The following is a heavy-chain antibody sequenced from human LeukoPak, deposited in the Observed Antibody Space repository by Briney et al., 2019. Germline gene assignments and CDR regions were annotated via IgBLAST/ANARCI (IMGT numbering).Heavy chain of an antibody. CDR2: IIPILGIA. V-gene: IGHV1-69*04. D-gene: IGHD3-10*01. CDR3: ASSGYGSLWFGEPEDY. J-gene: IGHJ4*02. CDR1: GYTFTSYG. Sequence: ASVKVSCKASGYTFTSYGISWVRQAPGQGLEWMGRIIPILGIANYAQKFQGRVTITADKSTSTAYMELSSLRSEDTAVYYCASSGYGSLWFGEPEDYWGQGTLVTVSS.